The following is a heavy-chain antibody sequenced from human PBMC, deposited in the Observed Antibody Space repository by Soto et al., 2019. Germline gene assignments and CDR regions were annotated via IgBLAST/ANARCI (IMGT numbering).Heavy chain of an antibody. V-gene: IGHV1-69*13. Sequence: GASVKVSCKASGYTFTGYYMHWVRQAPGQGLEWMGWIIPIFGTANYAQKFQGRVTITADESTSTAYMELSSLRSEDTAVYYCARERPDDCSSTSCYFGPSNWSDPWGQGTLVTVSS. CDR3: ARERPDDCSSTSCYFGPSNWSDP. CDR1: GYTFTGYY. CDR2: IIPIFGTA. D-gene: IGHD2-2*01. J-gene: IGHJ5*02.